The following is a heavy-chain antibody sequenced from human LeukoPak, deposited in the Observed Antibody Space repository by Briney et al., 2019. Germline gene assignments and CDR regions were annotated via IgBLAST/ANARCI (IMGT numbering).Heavy chain of an antibody. J-gene: IGHJ4*03. Sequence: ASVKVSYRASGYAFTDYYLHWVRQAPGQGLEWLGWINPNSGDTNLAQKFQGRVTMTRDTSINTAYMELSGLRSDDTAVYYCAREDLYNYPLDFWGQGTLVTVSS. CDR1: GYAFTDYY. V-gene: IGHV1-2*02. CDR3: AREDLYNYPLDF. D-gene: IGHD5-24*01. CDR2: INPNSGDT.